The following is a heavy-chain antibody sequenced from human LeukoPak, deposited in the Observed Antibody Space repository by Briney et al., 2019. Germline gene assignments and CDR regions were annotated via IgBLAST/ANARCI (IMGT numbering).Heavy chain of an antibody. D-gene: IGHD6-6*01. CDR3: AKDQLTRGSSSPVDY. CDR2: ISGSGGST. CDR1: GFTFSSYA. V-gene: IGHV3-23*01. Sequence: GRSLRLSCAASGFTFSSYAMSWVRQAPGKGLEWVSAISGSGGSTYYADSVKGRFTISRDNSKNTLYLQMNSLRAEDTAVYYCAKDQLTRGSSSPVDYWGQGTLVTVSS. J-gene: IGHJ4*02.